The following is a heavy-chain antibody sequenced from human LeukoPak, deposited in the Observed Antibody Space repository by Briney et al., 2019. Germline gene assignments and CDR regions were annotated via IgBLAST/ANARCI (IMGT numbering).Heavy chain of an antibody. V-gene: IGHV1-2*06. CDR3: ARGYRTVGAIEYFQH. Sequence: ASVKVSCKASGYTFTGYYMHWVRQAPGQGLGWMGRINPNSGATNFAQKFQGRVTMTRDTSISTAYMELSRLRSDDTAVYYCARGYRTVGAIEYFQHWGQGTLVTVSS. CDR2: INPNSGAT. D-gene: IGHD1-26*01. J-gene: IGHJ1*01. CDR1: GYTFTGYY.